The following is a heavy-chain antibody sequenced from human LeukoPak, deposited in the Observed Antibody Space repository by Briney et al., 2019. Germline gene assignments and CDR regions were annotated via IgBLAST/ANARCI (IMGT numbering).Heavy chain of an antibody. CDR3: ARRAAMSYFDY. J-gene: IGHJ4*02. Sequence: SQTLSLTCTVSGGSISSGGYYWSWIRQPPGKGLEWIGYIYHSGSTYYNPSLKSRATISVDRSKNQFSLKLSSVTAADTAVYYCARRAAMSYFDYWGQGTLVTVSS. CDR1: GGSISSGGYY. D-gene: IGHD5-18*01. V-gene: IGHV4-30-2*01. CDR2: IYHSGST.